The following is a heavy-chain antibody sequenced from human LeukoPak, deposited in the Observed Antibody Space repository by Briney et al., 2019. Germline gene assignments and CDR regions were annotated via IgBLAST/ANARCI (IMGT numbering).Heavy chain of an antibody. D-gene: IGHD6-19*01. J-gene: IGHJ6*02. CDR3: ARHVSSGWYSKVYYYYYGMDV. Sequence: PSQTLSLTCTVSGGSISSSSYYWGWIRQPPGKGLEWIGSIYYSGSTYYNPSLKSRVTISVDTSKNQFSLKLSSVTAADTAVYYCARHVSSGWYSKVYYYYYGMDVWGQGTTVTVSS. V-gene: IGHV4-39*01. CDR2: IYYSGST. CDR1: GGSISSSSYY.